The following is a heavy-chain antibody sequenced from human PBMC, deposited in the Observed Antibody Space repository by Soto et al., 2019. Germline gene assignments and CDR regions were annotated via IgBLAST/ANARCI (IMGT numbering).Heavy chain of an antibody. CDR2: MQPSTGRT. Sequence: ASVKVSCKASVYSFTSLDINWVRQTAGQGLEWMGWMQPSTGRTGYAQKFQGRVTMTRDTSINTAYMELTTLTSDDTAFYYCARGVSAGVDYWGQGTLVTVSS. CDR3: ARGVSAGVDY. D-gene: IGHD1-26*01. CDR1: VYSFTSLD. V-gene: IGHV1-8*01. J-gene: IGHJ4*02.